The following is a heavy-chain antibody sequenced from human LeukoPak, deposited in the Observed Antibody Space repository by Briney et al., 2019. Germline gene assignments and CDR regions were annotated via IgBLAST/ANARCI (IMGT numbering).Heavy chain of an antibody. CDR3: AQARSSSGYGPLGVY. J-gene: IGHJ4*02. CDR1: GFTVSSHY. CDR2: IYAGGDT. Sequence: GGSLRLSCAASGFTVSSHYMSWVRQAPGKGLEFVSVIYAGGDTYYADSVKGRFTISRDNSENTFYLQMNSLRAEDTAVYYCAQARSSSGYGPLGVYWGQGTLVTVSS. V-gene: IGHV3-53*01. D-gene: IGHD5-12*01.